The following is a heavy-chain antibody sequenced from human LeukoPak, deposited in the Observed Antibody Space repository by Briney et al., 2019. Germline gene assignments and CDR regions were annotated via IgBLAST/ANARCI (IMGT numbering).Heavy chain of an antibody. J-gene: IGHJ4*02. Sequence: PSETLSLTCTVSGGSISSSSYYWGWIRQPPGKGLEWIGSIYYSGSTYYNPSPKSRVTISVDTSKNQFSLKLSSVTAADTAVYYCARQVGSGWYYFDYWGQGTLVTVST. V-gene: IGHV4-39*01. CDR2: IYYSGST. D-gene: IGHD6-19*01. CDR1: GGSISSSSYY. CDR3: ARQVGSGWYYFDY.